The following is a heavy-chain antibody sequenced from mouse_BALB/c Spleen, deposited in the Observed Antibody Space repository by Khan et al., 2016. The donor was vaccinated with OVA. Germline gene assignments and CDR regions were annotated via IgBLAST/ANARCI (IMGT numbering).Heavy chain of an antibody. CDR2: INTYTGEP. CDR1: GYSFTNYG. V-gene: IGHV9-3-1*01. CDR3: ARVGYNGTMDY. Sequence: QIQLVQSGPELKKPGETVKISCKASGYSFTNYGMNWVKLAPGKGLKWMGWINTYTGEPTYADVFKGRFAFSLETSVSTAYLQINYLKNEDTATYFCARVGYNGTMDYWGQGTSVTGSS. J-gene: IGHJ4*01. D-gene: IGHD2-14*01.